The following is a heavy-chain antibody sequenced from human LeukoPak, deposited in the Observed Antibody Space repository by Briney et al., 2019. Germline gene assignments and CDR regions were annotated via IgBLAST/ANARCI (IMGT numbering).Heavy chain of an antibody. CDR1: GFTFSSYA. Sequence: PGGSLRLSCAASGFTFSSYAMSWVRQAPGKGLEWVSAISGSGGSTYYADSVKGRFTISRDNSKNTLYLQMNSLRAEDTAVYYCAKVASTIVGATEGYYYYGMDVWGQGTTVTVSS. D-gene: IGHD1-26*01. V-gene: IGHV3-23*01. CDR2: ISGSGGST. J-gene: IGHJ6*02. CDR3: AKVASTIVGATEGYYYYGMDV.